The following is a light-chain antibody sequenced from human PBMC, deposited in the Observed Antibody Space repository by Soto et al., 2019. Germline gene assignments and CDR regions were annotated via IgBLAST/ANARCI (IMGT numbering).Light chain of an antibody. Sequence: QSVLTQPASVSGSPGQSITISCTGTSSDVGGYNLVSWYQQHPGKAPKLMIYEGSKRPSGVSNRFSDSKSGNTASLTISGLQAEDEADYYCCSYAGSSTFVFGTGTKVPVL. J-gene: IGLJ1*01. CDR3: CSYAGSSTFV. CDR2: EGS. CDR1: SSDVGGYNL. V-gene: IGLV2-23*01.